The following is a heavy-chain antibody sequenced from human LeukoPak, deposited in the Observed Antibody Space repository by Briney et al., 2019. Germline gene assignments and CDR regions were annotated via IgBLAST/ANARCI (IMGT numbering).Heavy chain of an antibody. V-gene: IGHV3-48*03. Sequence: WGSLRLSCAASGFTFSSYEMNWVRQAPGKGLEWVSYISSSGSTIYYADSVKGRFTISRDNAKNSLYLQMNSLRAEDTAVYYCARNDILTGYYYDYWGQGTLVTVSS. D-gene: IGHD3-9*01. CDR2: ISSSGSTI. J-gene: IGHJ4*02. CDR1: GFTFSSYE. CDR3: ARNDILTGYYYDY.